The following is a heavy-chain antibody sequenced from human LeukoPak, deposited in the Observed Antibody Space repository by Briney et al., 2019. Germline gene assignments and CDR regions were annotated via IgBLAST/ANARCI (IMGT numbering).Heavy chain of an antibody. CDR3: ARLVSGLVNY. CDR1: GGSISGSSYY. J-gene: IGHJ4*02. V-gene: IGHV4-39*01. Sequence: SETLSLTCTVSGGSISGSSYYWGWIRQPPGKGLEWIGSIYYSGSTYYNPSLKSRVTISVDTSKNQFSLKLSSVTAADTAVYYCARLVSGLVNYWGQGTLDTVSS. CDR2: IYYSGST. D-gene: IGHD6-19*01.